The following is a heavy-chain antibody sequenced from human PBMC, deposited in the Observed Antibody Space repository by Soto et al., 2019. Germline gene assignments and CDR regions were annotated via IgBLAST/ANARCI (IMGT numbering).Heavy chain of an antibody. J-gene: IGHJ4*02. CDR1: GYTFTGYY. Sequence: ASVKVSCKASGYTFTGYYMHWVRQAPGQGLEWMGWINPNSGGTNYAQKFQGRVTMTRDTSISTAYMELSSLRSEDTAVYYCARGAYYDSSGYSHFDYWGQGTLVTVSS. CDR3: ARGAYYDSSGYSHFDY. CDR2: INPNSGGT. D-gene: IGHD3-22*01. V-gene: IGHV1-2*02.